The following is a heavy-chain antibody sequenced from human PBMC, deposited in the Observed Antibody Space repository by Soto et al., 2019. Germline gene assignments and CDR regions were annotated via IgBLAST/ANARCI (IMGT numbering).Heavy chain of an antibody. Sequence: SETLSLTCTVSGCSVSSGDSYWSWILHPPGKGLEWIAYIYYSGSTYYNSSLKSRVTISVDTSKRQFSLKLPSVTAADTAVYYCARLTVEGNAFDIWGQGTMVTVSS. CDR2: IYYSGST. CDR1: GCSVSSGDSY. D-gene: IGHD6-19*01. CDR3: ARLTVEGNAFDI. J-gene: IGHJ3*02. V-gene: IGHV4-30-4*01.